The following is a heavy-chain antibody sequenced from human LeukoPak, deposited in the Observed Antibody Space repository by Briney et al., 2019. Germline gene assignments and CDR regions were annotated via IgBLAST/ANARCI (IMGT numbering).Heavy chain of an antibody. V-gene: IGHV4-4*09. CDR2: IYTSGST. CDR1: GGSISSYY. Sequence: SETLSLTCTVSGGSISSYYWSWIRQPPGKGLEWIGYIYTSGSTNYNPSLKSRVTISVDTSKNQFSLKLSSVTAADTAVYYCARGTARRVFYYWGQGTLVTVSS. D-gene: IGHD6-6*01. CDR3: ARGTARRVFYY. J-gene: IGHJ4*02.